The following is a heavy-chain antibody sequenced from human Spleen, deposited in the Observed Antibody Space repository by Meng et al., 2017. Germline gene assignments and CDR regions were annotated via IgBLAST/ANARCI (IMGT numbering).Heavy chain of an antibody. V-gene: IGHV4-30-2*01. J-gene: IGHJ4*02. CDR3: ASAGYYYGSGSYSKYYFDY. D-gene: IGHD3-10*01. Sequence: QLQLQESGSGLVKPSQTLSLTCAVSGGSISSVGYSWSWIRQPPGKGLEWIGYIYHSGSTYYNPSLKSRVTRSVDKSKNQFSLKLSSVTAADTAVYYCASAGYYYGSGSYSKYYFDYWGQGTLVTVSS. CDR2: IYHSGST. CDR1: GGSISSVGYS.